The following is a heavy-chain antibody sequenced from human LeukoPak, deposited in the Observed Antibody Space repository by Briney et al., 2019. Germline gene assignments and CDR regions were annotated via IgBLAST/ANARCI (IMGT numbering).Heavy chain of an antibody. CDR2: INPNSGGT. Sequence: GASVKVSCKASGYTFTGYYMHWVRQAPGQGLEWMGWINPNSGGTNYAQKFQGRVTMTRDTSISTAYMELSRLRSDDTAVYYCARSNYYGSGSYYKYWGRGTLVTVSS. D-gene: IGHD3-10*01. V-gene: IGHV1-2*02. J-gene: IGHJ4*02. CDR1: GYTFTGYY. CDR3: ARSNYYGSGSYYKY.